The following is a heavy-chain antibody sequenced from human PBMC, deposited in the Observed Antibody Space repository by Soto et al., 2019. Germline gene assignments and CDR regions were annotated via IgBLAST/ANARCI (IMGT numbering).Heavy chain of an antibody. CDR1: GFTFSHYA. V-gene: IGHV3-23*01. CDR2: CGSSAGSP. D-gene: IGHD3-9*01. CDR3: AKEGEASDIDDFDA. Sequence: EVQLLESGGDLVQPGGSLRLSCAASGFTFSHYALGWVRQAPGKGLEWISGCGSSAGSPFYADSVKGRFTISRDNSKNTLYLQMNSLRAEDTATYYGAKEGEASDIDDFDAWGQGTLVIVSS. J-gene: IGHJ3*01.